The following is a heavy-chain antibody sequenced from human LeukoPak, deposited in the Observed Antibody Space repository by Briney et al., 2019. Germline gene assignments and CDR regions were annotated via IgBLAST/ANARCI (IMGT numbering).Heavy chain of an antibody. CDR1: GFTFSSYA. CDR3: ALYSSSAVLDY. CDR2: ISGSGGST. J-gene: IGHJ4*02. D-gene: IGHD6-13*01. Sequence: PGGSLRLSCAASGFTFSSYAMNWVRQAPGKGLEWVSTISGSGGSTYYADSVKGRFTISRDNSKNTLYLQMNSLRAEDTAVYYCALYSSSAVLDYWGQGTLVTVSS. V-gene: IGHV3-23*01.